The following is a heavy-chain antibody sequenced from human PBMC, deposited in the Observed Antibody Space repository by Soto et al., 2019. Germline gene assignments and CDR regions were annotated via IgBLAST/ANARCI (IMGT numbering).Heavy chain of an antibody. Sequence: SETLSLTCTVSGGSISSGGYYWSWIRQHPGKGLEWIGYIYYSGSTYYNPSLKSRVTISVDTSKNQFSLKLSSVTAADTAVYYCARDVPGRSSCGFDYRGQGTLVTVSS. CDR1: GGSISSGGYY. CDR3: ARDVPGRSSCGFDY. CDR2: IYYSGST. V-gene: IGHV4-31*03. J-gene: IGHJ4*02. D-gene: IGHD6-13*01.